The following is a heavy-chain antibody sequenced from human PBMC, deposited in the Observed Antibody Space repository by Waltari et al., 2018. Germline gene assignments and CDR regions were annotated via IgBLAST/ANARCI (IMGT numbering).Heavy chain of an antibody. D-gene: IGHD3-16*01. J-gene: IGHJ4*02. CDR1: GFTFSRYA. Sequence: QVQLVESGGGVVQPGRSLRLSCAGSGFTFSRYAMHWVRQAPGKGLEWVAVIWYDGSNKYYADSVKGRFTISRDNSKNTLYLQMNSLRAEDTAVYYCAGGDGSFDYWGQGTLVTVSS. V-gene: IGHV3-33*01. CDR2: IWYDGSNK. CDR3: AGGDGSFDY.